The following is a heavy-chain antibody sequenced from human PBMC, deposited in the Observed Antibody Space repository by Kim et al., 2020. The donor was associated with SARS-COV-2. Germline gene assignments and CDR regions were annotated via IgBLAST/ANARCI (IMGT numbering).Heavy chain of an antibody. J-gene: IGHJ6*04. CDR3: ARRGPAAGYYYYGMDV. Sequence: GESLKISCKCSGYSFTSYWISWVRQMPGNGLEWMGRIDPSDSYTNYSPSFQGHVTISVDKSISTAYLQWSSLKASDTAMYYCARRGPAAGYYYYGMDVWGKGTTVTVSS. D-gene: IGHD6-13*01. CDR2: IDPSDSYT. V-gene: IGHV5-10-1*01. CDR1: GYSFTSYW.